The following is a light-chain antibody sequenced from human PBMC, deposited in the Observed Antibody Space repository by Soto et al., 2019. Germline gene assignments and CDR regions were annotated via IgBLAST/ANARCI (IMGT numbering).Light chain of an antibody. CDR3: QQVNSYPVT. Sequence: DIQLTQSPSFLSASVGDRVTITCRASQDISSFLGWYQQKPGKAPELLIFAASTLQSGVPSRFSGSGSGTEFTLTISSLQPEDFATYYCQQVNSYPVTFGGGTTVDIK. J-gene: IGKJ4*01. V-gene: IGKV1-9*01. CDR1: QDISSF. CDR2: AAS.